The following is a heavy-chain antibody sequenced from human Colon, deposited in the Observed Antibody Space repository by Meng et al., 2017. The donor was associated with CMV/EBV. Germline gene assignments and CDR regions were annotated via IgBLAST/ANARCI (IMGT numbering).Heavy chain of an antibody. D-gene: IGHD3-22*01. CDR2: INPNSGGT. CDR3: ATVSSGYYLYFQH. Sequence: QWQWVQSGAEVKKPGASVKVSCKASGYTFTGYYMHWVRQAPGQGLEWMGWINPNSGGTNYAQKFQGRVTMTRDTSISTAYMELSRLRSDDTAVYYCATVSSGYYLYFQHWGQGTLVTVS. J-gene: IGHJ1*01. V-gene: IGHV1-2*02. CDR1: GYTFTGYY.